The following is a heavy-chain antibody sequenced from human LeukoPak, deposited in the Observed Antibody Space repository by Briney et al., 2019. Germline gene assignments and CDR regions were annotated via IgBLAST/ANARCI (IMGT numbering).Heavy chain of an antibody. CDR1: GGSISSYY. V-gene: IGHV4-4*07. J-gene: IGHJ5*02. CDR3: ARDQRFLEWLLYGGTRGWFDP. Sequence: PSDALPLTCTVSGGSISSYYRRWLRQPAAKGLEGIGRVYTSGSTNYNPPLPSRVTMSVDASKNQFSLKLSSVTAADTAVYYCARDQRFLEWLLYGGTRGWFDPWGQGTLVTVSS. CDR2: VYTSGST. D-gene: IGHD3-3*01.